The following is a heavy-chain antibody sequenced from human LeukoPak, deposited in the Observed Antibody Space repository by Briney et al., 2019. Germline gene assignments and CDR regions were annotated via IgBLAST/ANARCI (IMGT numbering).Heavy chain of an antibody. CDR1: GGSISSSSYY. J-gene: IGHJ4*02. CDR2: IYYSGST. V-gene: IGHV4-39*07. CDR3: ARGSYYDSY. D-gene: IGHD3-3*01. Sequence: SETLSLTCTVSGGSISSSSYYWGWIRQPPGKGLEWIGSIYYSGSTNYNPSLKSRVTISVDTSKNQFSLKLSSVTAADTAVYYCARGSYYDSYWGQGTLVTVSS.